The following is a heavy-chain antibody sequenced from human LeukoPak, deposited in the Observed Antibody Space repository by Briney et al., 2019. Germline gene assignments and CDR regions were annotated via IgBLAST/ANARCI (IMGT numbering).Heavy chain of an antibody. CDR2: ISAYNGNT. V-gene: IGHV1-18*01. Sequence: ASVKVSCKASGYTFTSYGISWVRQAPGQGLEWMGWISAYNGNTNYAQKLQGRVTMTTDTSTSTAYMELSSLRSEDTAMYYCARTEYNGREAFDIWGQGTMVTVSS. CDR3: ARTEYNGREAFDI. CDR1: GYTFTSYG. J-gene: IGHJ3*02. D-gene: IGHD3-10*01.